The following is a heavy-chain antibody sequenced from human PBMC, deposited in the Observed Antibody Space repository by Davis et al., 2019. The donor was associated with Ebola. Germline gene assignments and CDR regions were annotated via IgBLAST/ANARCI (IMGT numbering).Heavy chain of an antibody. Sequence: MPSETLSLTCAVYGGSFSGYYWSWIRQPPGKGLEWIGYIYYSGSTNYNPSLKSRVTISVDTSKNQSSLKLSSVTAADTAVYYCACFNSVVALDYWGQGTLVTVSS. D-gene: IGHD5-12*01. J-gene: IGHJ4*02. CDR3: ACFNSVVALDY. CDR1: GGSFSGYY. V-gene: IGHV4-59*08. CDR2: IYYSGST.